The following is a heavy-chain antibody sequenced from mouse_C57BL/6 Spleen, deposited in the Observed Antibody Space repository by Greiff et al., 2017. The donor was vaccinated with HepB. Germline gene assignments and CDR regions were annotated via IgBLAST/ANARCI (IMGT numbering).Heavy chain of an antibody. CDR1: GYTFTSYW. Sequence: QVQLQQPGAELVRPGSSVKLSCKASGYTFTSYWMHWVKQRPIQGLEWIGNIDPSDSETHYNQKFKDKATLTVDKSSSTAYMKLSSLTSEDSAVYYCASPRRGSSPYAMDYWGQGTSVTVSS. CDR2: IDPSDSET. J-gene: IGHJ4*01. D-gene: IGHD1-1*01. V-gene: IGHV1-52*01. CDR3: ASPRRGSSPYAMDY.